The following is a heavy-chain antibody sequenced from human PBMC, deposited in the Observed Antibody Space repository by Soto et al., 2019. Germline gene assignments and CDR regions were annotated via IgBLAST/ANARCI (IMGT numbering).Heavy chain of an antibody. J-gene: IGHJ6*02. CDR2: ISYDGSNK. CDR3: ARELVGIAAAGTNYGMDV. CDR1: GFTFSSYA. D-gene: IGHD6-13*01. V-gene: IGHV3-30-3*01. Sequence: SLRLSCAASGFTFSSYAMHWVRQAPGKGLEWVAVISYDGSNKYYADSVKGRFTISRDNSKNTLYLQMNSLRAEDTAVYYCARELVGIAAAGTNYGMDVWGQGTTVTVSS.